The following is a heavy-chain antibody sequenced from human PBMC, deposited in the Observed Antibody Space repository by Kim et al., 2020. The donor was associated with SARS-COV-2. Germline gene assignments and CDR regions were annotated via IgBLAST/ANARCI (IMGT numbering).Heavy chain of an antibody. CDR3: AKLHYYGSGSYYNTYYYGRDV. CDR2: ISWNSGSI. D-gene: IGHD3-10*01. V-gene: IGHV3-9*01. Sequence: GGSLRLSCAASGFTFDDYAMHWVRQAPGKGLEWVSGISWNSGSIGYADSVKGRFTISRDNAKNSLYLQMNRLRAADTALSYCAKLHYYGSGSYYNTYYYGRDVGGQGTTVTVSS. J-gene: IGHJ6*02. CDR1: GFTFDDYA.